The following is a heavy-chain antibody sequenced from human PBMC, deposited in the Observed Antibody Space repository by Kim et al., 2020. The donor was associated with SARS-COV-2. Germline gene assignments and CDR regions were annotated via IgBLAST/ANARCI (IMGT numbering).Heavy chain of an antibody. CDR2: VKPRVDGGTA. CDR3: TTDPGDSSGFGPGY. J-gene: IGHJ4*01. Sequence: GGSLRLSCADPGFTFNNAWMSWVRQAPGKGLEWVGRVKPRVDGGTADYVAAVEGRFTISRDDSKNMLYLQMNSLKIEDTAMYYCTTDPGDSSGFGPGYWG. V-gene: IGHV3-15*01. D-gene: IGHD3-22*01. CDR1: GFTFNNAW.